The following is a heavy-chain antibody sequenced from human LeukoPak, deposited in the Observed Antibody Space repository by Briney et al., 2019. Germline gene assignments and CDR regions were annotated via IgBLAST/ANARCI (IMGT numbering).Heavy chain of an antibody. D-gene: IGHD3-9*01. CDR3: ASEGKLRYFDWLLGVVFGAFDI. J-gene: IGHJ3*02. V-gene: IGHV3-7*03. Sequence: GGSLRLSCAASGFTVSSNYMSWVRQAPGKGLEWVANIKQDGSEKYYVDSVEGRFTISRDNAKNSLYLQMNSLRAEDTAVYYCASEGKLRYFDWLLGVVFGAFDIWGQGTMVTVSS. CDR2: IKQDGSEK. CDR1: GFTVSSNY.